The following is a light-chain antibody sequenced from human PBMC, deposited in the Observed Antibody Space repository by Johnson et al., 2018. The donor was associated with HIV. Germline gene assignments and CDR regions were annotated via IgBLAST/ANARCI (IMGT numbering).Light chain of an antibody. CDR3: ATWYSSLSTYV. CDR2: ENN. Sequence: QSVLTQPPSVSAAPGQKVTISCSGSSSNIGNNYVSWYQQLPGTAPKLLIYENNKRPSGIPDRFSGSKSGTSATLGITGLQTGDEADYCCATWYSSLSTYVFGTGTKVTVL. J-gene: IGLJ1*01. V-gene: IGLV1-51*02. CDR1: SSNIGNNY.